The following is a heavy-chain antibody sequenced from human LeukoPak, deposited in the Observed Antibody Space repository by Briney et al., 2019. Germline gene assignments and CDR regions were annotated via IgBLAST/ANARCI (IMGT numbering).Heavy chain of an antibody. Sequence: ASVKVSCKASGGTFSSYAISWVRQAPGQGLEWMGRIIPILGIANYAQKFQGRVTITADKSTSTAYMELSSPRSEDTAVYYCARESVMWYTAMVTDYYYGMDVWGQGTTVTVSS. V-gene: IGHV1-69*04. CDR2: IIPILGIA. D-gene: IGHD5-18*01. CDR1: GGTFSSYA. CDR3: ARESVMWYTAMVTDYYYGMDV. J-gene: IGHJ6*02.